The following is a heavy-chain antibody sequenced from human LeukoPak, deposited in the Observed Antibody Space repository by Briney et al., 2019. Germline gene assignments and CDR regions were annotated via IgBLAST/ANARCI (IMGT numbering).Heavy chain of an antibody. Sequence: SETLSLTCAVYGGSFSGYYWSWIRQPPEKGLEWIGEINHSGSTNYNPSLKSRVTISVDTSKNQFSLKLSSVTAADTAVYYCARGYSNYAPWGQGTLVTVSS. CDR3: ARGYSNYAP. J-gene: IGHJ5*02. CDR2: INHSGST. CDR1: GGSFSGYY. V-gene: IGHV4-34*01. D-gene: IGHD4-11*01.